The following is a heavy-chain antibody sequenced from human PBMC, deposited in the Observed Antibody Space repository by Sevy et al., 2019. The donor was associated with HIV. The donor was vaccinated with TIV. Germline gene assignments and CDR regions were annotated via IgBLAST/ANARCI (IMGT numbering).Heavy chain of an antibody. J-gene: IGHJ4*02. V-gene: IGHV4-4*07. CDR3: ARDPDY. CDR1: DGSISGYY. CDR2: IYASGST. Sequence: SETLSLTCTVSDGSISGYYWTWIRQPAGKGLEWLGRIYASGSTNYNPSLKSRVTMSVDTSKNQFSLKVTSVTAADTAMYYCARDPDYWGQGILVTVSS.